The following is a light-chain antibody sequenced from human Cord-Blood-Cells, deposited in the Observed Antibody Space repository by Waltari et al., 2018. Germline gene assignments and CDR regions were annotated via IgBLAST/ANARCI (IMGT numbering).Light chain of an antibody. Sequence: QSALTQPASVSGSPGQSITISCTGTSSDVGSYNLVSWYQQHPGKAPKLMIYEGSKRPSGVSNRCSGSKSGTTASLTISGLQAEDEADYYCCSYAGSSTYVVFGGGTKLTVL. V-gene: IGLV2-23*01. J-gene: IGLJ2*01. CDR1: SSDVGSYNL. CDR3: CSYAGSSTYVV. CDR2: EGS.